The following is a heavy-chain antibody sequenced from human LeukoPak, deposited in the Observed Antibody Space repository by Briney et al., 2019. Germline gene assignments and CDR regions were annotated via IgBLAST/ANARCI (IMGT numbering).Heavy chain of an antibody. V-gene: IGHV3-11*04. D-gene: IGHD2-2*02. J-gene: IGHJ4*02. Sequence: GGSLRLSCAASGFTFSDYYMSWIRQAPGKGLEWISYISGSDNTLSYADSVKGRFTISRDNAKNSLYLQMNSLRAEDTAVYYCATYCSSTGCYTNAGGYWGQGTLVTVSS. CDR2: ISGSDNTL. CDR1: GFTFSDYY. CDR3: ATYCSSTGCYTNAGGY.